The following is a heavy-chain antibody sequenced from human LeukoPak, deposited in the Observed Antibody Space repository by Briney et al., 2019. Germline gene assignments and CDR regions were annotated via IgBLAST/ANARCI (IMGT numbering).Heavy chain of an antibody. CDR2: INPNSGGT. CDR1: GYTFTSYD. D-gene: IGHD3-22*01. CDR3: ARASFVDSSGYYGDYYGMDV. Sequence: ASVKVSCKASGYTFTSYDINWVRQATGQGLEWMGWINPNSGGTNYAQKFQGWVTMTRDTSISTAYMELSRLRSDDTAVYYCARASFVDSSGYYGDYYGMDVWGQGTTVTVSS. J-gene: IGHJ6*02. V-gene: IGHV1-2*04.